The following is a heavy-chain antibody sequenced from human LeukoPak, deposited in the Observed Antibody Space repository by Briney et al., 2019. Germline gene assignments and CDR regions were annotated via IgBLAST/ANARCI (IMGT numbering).Heavy chain of an antibody. V-gene: IGHV4-59*01. CDR2: IYYSGST. J-gene: IGHJ5*02. D-gene: IGHD3-10*01. CDR3: ARSITMVRGVKGYNWFDP. CDR1: SGAISSYY. Sequence: PSETLSLTCTVSSGAISSYYWSWIRQPPGKGLEWIGYIYYSGSTNYNPSLKSRVTISVDTSKNQFSLKLSSVTAADTAVYYCARSITMVRGVKGYNWFDPWGQGTLVTVSS.